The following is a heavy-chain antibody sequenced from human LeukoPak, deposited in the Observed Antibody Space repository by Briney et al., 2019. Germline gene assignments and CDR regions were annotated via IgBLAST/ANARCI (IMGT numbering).Heavy chain of an antibody. CDR1: GFTFSNYA. J-gene: IGHJ4*02. Sequence: GGSLRLSCAASGFTFSNYAMSWVRQAPGKGLEWVSAISGSGGSTYYADSVKGRFTISRDNSKNTLYLQMNSLRAEDTAVYYCAKGMYYDSSGYPNWGQGTLVTVSP. CDR3: AKGMYYDSSGYPN. D-gene: IGHD3-22*01. V-gene: IGHV3-23*01. CDR2: ISGSGGST.